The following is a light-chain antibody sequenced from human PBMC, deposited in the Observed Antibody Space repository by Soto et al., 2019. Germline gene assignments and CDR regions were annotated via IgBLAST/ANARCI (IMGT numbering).Light chain of an antibody. J-gene: IGLJ7*01. CDR2: DVS. Sequence: QSALTQPASVSGSPGQSITISCTGTSSDVGGYKYVSWFQQHPGKAPKLIIYDVSNRPSGVSNRFSASKSGNTASLTISGLQAEDEADYYCSSYTSSSTAVFGGGTQLTVL. CDR3: SSYTSSSTAV. V-gene: IGLV2-14*01. CDR1: SSDVGGYKY.